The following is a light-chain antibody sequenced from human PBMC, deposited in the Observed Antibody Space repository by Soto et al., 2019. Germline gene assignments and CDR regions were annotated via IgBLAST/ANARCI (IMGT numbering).Light chain of an antibody. V-gene: IGLV2-14*03. Sequence: QSALTQPASVSGSPGQSITISCTGTSSDVGGYNYVSWYQQHPGKAPKLMIYEVSNRPSGVSHRFSGSKSGNTASLTISGLQAEDEADYYCTSFTSSSTWVFGGGTK. J-gene: IGLJ3*02. CDR3: TSFTSSSTWV. CDR2: EVS. CDR1: SSDVGGYNY.